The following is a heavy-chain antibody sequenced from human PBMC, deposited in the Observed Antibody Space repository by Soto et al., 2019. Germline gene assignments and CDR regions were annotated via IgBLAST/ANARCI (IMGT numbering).Heavy chain of an antibody. Sequence: GGSLRLSCAASGFIFSRCAMHWVRQAPGKGLEFISAISPDGDDTYYGNSVKGRFTISRDNSRDTLYLQMGSLRAEDMAVYYCAARIIADNDYWGQGTQVTVSS. CDR2: ISPDGDDT. V-gene: IGHV3-64*01. CDR3: AARIIADNDY. J-gene: IGHJ4*02. D-gene: IGHD1-20*01. CDR1: GFIFSRCA.